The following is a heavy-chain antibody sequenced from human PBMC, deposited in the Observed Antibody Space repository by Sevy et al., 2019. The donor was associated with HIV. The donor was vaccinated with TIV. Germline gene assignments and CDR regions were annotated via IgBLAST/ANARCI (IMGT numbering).Heavy chain of an antibody. Sequence: SETLSLTCAVSGYSISSGYYWGWIRQPPGKGLEWIGSIYHSGSTYYNPSFKSRVTISVDTSKNQFSLKLSSVTAADTAVYYWATGGRDGYNFDYWGQGTLVTVSS. V-gene: IGHV4-38-2*01. D-gene: IGHD5-12*01. CDR2: IYHSGST. J-gene: IGHJ4*02. CDR3: ATGGRDGYNFDY. CDR1: GYSISSGYY.